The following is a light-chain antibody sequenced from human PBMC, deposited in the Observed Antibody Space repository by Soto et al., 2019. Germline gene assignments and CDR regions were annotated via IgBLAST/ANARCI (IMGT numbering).Light chain of an antibody. CDR2: DVS. Sequence: QSALTQPASVSGSPGQSITISCTGTSSDVGGYNYVSWYQQHPGKAPKLMIYDVSNRPSGVSNRFSGSKSRNTASLTISGREAEDEADYYCSSYTIRSTLGVFGGRTRHTLL. V-gene: IGLV2-14*01. CDR1: SSDVGGYNY. CDR3: SSYTIRSTLGV. J-gene: IGLJ2*01.